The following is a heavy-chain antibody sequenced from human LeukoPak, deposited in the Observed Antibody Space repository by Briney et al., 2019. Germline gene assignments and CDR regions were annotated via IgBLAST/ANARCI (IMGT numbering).Heavy chain of an antibody. D-gene: IGHD3-10*01. J-gene: IGHJ1*01. Sequence: SETLSLTCTVSGGSISDYSWSWIRQPPGKGLEWIGYIYYSGSTNYNPSLKSRVTISVDTSKNQFSLKLSSVTAADTAVYYCARQAGYFQHWGQGTLVTVSS. V-gene: IGHV4-59*08. CDR3: ARQAGYFQH. CDR2: IYYSGST. CDR1: GGSISDYS.